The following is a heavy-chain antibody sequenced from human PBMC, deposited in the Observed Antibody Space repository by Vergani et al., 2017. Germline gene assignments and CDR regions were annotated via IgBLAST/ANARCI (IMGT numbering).Heavy chain of an antibody. Sequence: EVQLVESGGGLVKPGGSLRLSCAASGFTFSSYSMNWVRQAPGKGLEWVSSISSSSSYIYYADSVKGRFTISRDNAKNSLYLQMNSLRAEDTAVYYCARPGIAVAGWRNWFDPWGQGTLVTVSS. CDR1: GFTFSSYS. CDR2: ISSSSSYI. J-gene: IGHJ5*02. D-gene: IGHD6-19*01. CDR3: ARPGIAVAGWRNWFDP. V-gene: IGHV3-21*01.